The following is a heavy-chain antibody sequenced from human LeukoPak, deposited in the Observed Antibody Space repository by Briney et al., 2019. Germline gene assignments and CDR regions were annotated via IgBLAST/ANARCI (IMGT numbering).Heavy chain of an antibody. D-gene: IGHD3-22*01. CDR1: GYIFTSHW. Sequence: GESLQISCQGSGYIFTSHWIIWVRQMPGKDLDWMGIIYPGDSDTRYNPYFLGQVTISADKSTSTAYLQWSSLKGSDTTMFYCAKSRSGYYFDYWAQGTRATVSS. CDR3: AKSRSGYYFDY. J-gene: IGHJ4*02. V-gene: IGHV5-51*01. CDR2: IYPGDSDT.